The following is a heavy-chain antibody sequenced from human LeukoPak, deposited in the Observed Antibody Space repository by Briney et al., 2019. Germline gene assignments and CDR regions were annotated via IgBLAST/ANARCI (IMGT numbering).Heavy chain of an antibody. CDR3: ARGFEGYYDSSGYYPY. Sequence: GASVKVSCKASGGTFISYAISWVRQAPGQGLEWMGGIIPIFGTANYAQKFQGRVTITADESTSTAYMELSILRSEDTAVYYCARGFEGYYDSSGYYPYWGQGTLVTVSS. CDR2: IIPIFGTA. J-gene: IGHJ4*02. V-gene: IGHV1-69*13. CDR1: GGTFISYA. D-gene: IGHD3-22*01.